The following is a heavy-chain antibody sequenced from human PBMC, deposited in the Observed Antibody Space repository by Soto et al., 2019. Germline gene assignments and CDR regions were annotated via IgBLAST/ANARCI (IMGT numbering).Heavy chain of an antibody. V-gene: IGHV3-48*02. CDR1: GFTFRSYS. CDR3: AREGWPLLHTGMDV. D-gene: IGHD2-15*01. CDR2: ISSSNRTI. Sequence: EVQLVESGGGLKQPGGSLRLSCAASGFTFRSYSMNWVRQAPGKGLEWVSYISSSNRTINYADSVKGRFIISRDNAKNSLYLQMHSLRDEDTAVYYCAREGWPLLHTGMDVWGQGTTVTVSS. J-gene: IGHJ6*02.